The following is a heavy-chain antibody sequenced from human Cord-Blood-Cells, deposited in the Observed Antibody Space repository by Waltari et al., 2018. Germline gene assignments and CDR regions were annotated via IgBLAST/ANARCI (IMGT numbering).Heavy chain of an antibody. J-gene: IGHJ4*02. CDR3: TTNWGSYVN. CDR1: GFTFSHAW. V-gene: IGHV3-15*01. Sequence: EVQLVESGGGLVKPGGSLRLPCAASGFTFSHAWMSWVRQAPGKGLEWVGRMKSKTDGGTTDYAAPVKGRFTISRDDSKNTLYLQMNSLKTEDTAVYYCTTNWGSYVNWGQGTLVTVSS. D-gene: IGHD7-27*01. CDR2: MKSKTDGGTT.